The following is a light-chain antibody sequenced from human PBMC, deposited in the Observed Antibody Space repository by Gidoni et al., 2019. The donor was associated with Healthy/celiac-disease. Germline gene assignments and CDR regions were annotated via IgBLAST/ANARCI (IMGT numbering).Light chain of an antibody. V-gene: IGLV2-14*01. Sequence: QSALTQPASVSGSPGQSITLSCTGTSSDVGGYNYVSWYQQHPGKAPKLMIDEVSNRPSGVSNRFSGSKSGNTASLTISGLQAEDEDDYYCSSYTSSSTPFVVFGGGTKLTVL. CDR3: SSYTSSSTPFVV. CDR1: SSDVGGYNY. J-gene: IGLJ2*01. CDR2: EVS.